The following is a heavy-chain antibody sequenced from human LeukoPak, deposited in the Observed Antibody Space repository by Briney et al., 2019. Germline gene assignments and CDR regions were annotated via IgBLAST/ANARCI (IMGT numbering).Heavy chain of an antibody. CDR2: ISRYNDNT. CDR3: AREGELNTVTPIFDS. D-gene: IGHD4-17*01. CDR1: GYRFTNYI. J-gene: IGHJ4*02. Sequence: ASVKVSCKASGYRFTNYILSWVRQAPGQGLEWMGWISRYNDNTIYAQKFQGRVTMTTDTSTSTAYMQLSSLRSDDTAVYYCAREGELNTVTPIFDSWGQGTLVTVSS. V-gene: IGHV1-18*01.